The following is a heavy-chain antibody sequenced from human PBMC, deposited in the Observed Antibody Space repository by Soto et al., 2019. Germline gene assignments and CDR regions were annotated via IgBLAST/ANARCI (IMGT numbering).Heavy chain of an antibody. CDR2: IWYDGSNK. D-gene: IGHD4-4*01. CDR1: GFTFSSYG. Sequence: GGSLRLSWAASGFTFSSYGMHWVRQAPGKGLEWVAVIWYDGSNKYYADSVKGRFTISRDNSKNTLYLQMNSLKTQDTAVYYCTHDYSNYWGQGALVTVSS. J-gene: IGHJ4*02. V-gene: IGHV3-33*01. CDR3: THDYSNY.